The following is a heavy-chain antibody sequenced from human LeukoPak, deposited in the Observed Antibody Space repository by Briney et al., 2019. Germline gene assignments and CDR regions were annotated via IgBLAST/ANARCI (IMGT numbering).Heavy chain of an antibody. V-gene: IGHV3-23*01. CDR1: GLAFSSSN. CDR3: AGRPSGPGLAPLDY. Sequence: PAGGSLRLSCAASGLAFSSSNMSWVREAPGKGLECVSIISGSGADTYYTDSVTDRFTISRDNSKNTLFLQMNTLRAEDTAVYYCAGRPSGPGLAPLDYWGQGALVTVSS. J-gene: IGHJ4*02. CDR2: ISGSGADT. D-gene: IGHD1-14*01.